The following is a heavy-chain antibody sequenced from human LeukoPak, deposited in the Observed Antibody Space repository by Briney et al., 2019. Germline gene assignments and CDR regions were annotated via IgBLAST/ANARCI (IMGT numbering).Heavy chain of an antibody. V-gene: IGHV3-21*01. CDR2: ISSSSSYI. CDR3: ARVSVAYTVLDAFDI. Sequence: PGGSLRLSCAASGFTFSSYSMNWVRQAPGKGLEWVSSISSSSSYIYYADSVKGRFTISRDNAKNSLYLQMNSLRAEDTAVYYCARVSVAYTVLDAFDIWGQGIMVTVSS. J-gene: IGHJ3*02. CDR1: GFTFSSYS. D-gene: IGHD6-19*01.